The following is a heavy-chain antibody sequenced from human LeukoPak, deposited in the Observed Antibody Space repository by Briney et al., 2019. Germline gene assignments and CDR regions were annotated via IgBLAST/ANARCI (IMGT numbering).Heavy chain of an antibody. Sequence: APVKVSCKTSGGTFSSYAISWVRQAPGQGLEWMGGIIPIFGTANYAQKFQGRVTITADESTSTAYMELSSLRSEDTAVYYCARASDPAGYYYYYGMDVWGQGTTVTVSS. CDR3: ARASDPAGYYYYYGMDV. CDR1: GGTFSSYA. J-gene: IGHJ6*02. D-gene: IGHD3-10*01. V-gene: IGHV1-69*13. CDR2: IIPIFGTA.